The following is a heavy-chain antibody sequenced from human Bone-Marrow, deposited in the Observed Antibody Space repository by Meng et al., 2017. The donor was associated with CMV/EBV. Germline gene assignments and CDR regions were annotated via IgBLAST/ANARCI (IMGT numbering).Heavy chain of an antibody. V-gene: IGHV3-73*01. CDR1: GFTFSDSA. CDR2: IRSKAHTYAT. CDR3: ARVAAAGRGMDV. J-gene: IGHJ6*02. D-gene: IGHD6-13*01. Sequence: GGSLRLSCAASGFTFSDSAIHWVRQASGKGLEWVGRIRSKAHTYATAYAASLNGRFTISRDNAKNSLFLQRNSLRAEDTAVYYCARVAAAGRGMDVWGPGTTVTVSS.